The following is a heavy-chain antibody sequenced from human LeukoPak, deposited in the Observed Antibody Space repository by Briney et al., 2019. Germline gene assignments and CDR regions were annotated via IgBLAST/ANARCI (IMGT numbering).Heavy chain of an antibody. CDR2: ISSSSRSYI. J-gene: IGHJ4*02. D-gene: IGHD3-10*01. V-gene: IGHV3-21*01. CDR3: AKELWFGELNRAFDY. Sequence: GGSLRLSCAASGFSFSTYGMNWVRQAPGKGLEWVSFISSSSRSYIYYADSVKGRFTISRDNSKNTLYLQMNSLRAEDTAVYYCAKELWFGELNRAFDYWGQGTLVTVSS. CDR1: GFSFSTYG.